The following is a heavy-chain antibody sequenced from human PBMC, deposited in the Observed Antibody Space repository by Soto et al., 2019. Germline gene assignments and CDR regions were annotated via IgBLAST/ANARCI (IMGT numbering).Heavy chain of an antibody. J-gene: IGHJ4*02. D-gene: IGHD2-8*01. Sequence: ASVKVSCKASGYTFTSYAMHWVRQAPGQRLEWMGWINAGNGKTKYSQKFQGRVTITRDTSASTDYMELSSLRSEDKAVYYCAMDPKVGYFDYWGQGTLVTVSS. CDR2: INAGNGKT. CDR3: AMDPKVGYFDY. V-gene: IGHV1-3*01. CDR1: GYTFTSYA.